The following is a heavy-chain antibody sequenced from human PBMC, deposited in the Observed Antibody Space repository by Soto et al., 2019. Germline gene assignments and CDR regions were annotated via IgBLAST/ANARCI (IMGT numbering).Heavy chain of an antibody. D-gene: IGHD4-17*01. Sequence: SGPTLVNPTQTLTLTCTFSGFSFSTIGVGVGWIRQPPGKALEWLAVIYWDDDKRYSPSLDARLTITKDTSKNQVVLTMTNMDPVDTATYFCVQRRIGDYHIYWGQGTLVTVSS. CDR2: IYWDDDK. J-gene: IGHJ4*02. CDR1: GFSFSTIGVG. CDR3: VQRRIGDYHIY. V-gene: IGHV2-5*02.